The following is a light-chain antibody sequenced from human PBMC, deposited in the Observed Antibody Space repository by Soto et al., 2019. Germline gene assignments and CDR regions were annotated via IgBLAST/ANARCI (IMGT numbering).Light chain of an antibody. V-gene: IGKV3-15*01. CDR2: GAS. Sequence: EIVMTQSPATLSVSPGERATLSCRASQSVSSNLAWYQQKPGQAPRLLIYGASTRATGIPARFSGSGSGTEVTLTISSLQSEDFAVYYGQQYNNWSYTFGQGTKLEIK. J-gene: IGKJ2*01. CDR1: QSVSSN. CDR3: QQYNNWSYT.